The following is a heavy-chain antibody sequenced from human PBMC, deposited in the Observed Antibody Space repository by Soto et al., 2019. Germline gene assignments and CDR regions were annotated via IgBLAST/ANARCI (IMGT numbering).Heavy chain of an antibody. J-gene: IGHJ5*02. V-gene: IGHV3-13*01. D-gene: IGHD2-15*01. CDR2: IGTAGDT. CDR3: ARDLGYCSGGSCYSGSWFDP. Sequence: GSLRLSCAASGFTFRSYDMHWVRQATGKGLEWVSAIGTAGDTYYPGSVKGRFTISRKNAKNSLYLQMNSLRAEDTAVYYCARDLGYCSGGSCYSGSWFDPWGQGTLVTVSS. CDR1: GFTFRSYD.